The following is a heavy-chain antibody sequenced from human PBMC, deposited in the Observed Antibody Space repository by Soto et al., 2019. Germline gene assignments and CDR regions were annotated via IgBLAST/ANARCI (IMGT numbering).Heavy chain of an antibody. Sequence: QVQLVQSGAEVKKPGSSVKVSCKASEGTFSSYTISWVRQAPGQGLEWMGRIIPILGIANYAQKFQGRVTITADKSTSTAYMELSSLRSEDTAVYYCASYQLPSMGYYYYYYMDVWGKGTTVTVSS. CDR2: IIPILGIA. J-gene: IGHJ6*03. CDR3: ASYQLPSMGYYYYYYMDV. V-gene: IGHV1-69*02. CDR1: EGTFSSYT. D-gene: IGHD2-2*01.